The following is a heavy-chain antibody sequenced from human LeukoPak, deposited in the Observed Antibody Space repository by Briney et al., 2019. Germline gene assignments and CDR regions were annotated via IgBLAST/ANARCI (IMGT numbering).Heavy chain of an antibody. V-gene: IGHV3-23*01. CDR2: ISGSGGST. D-gene: IGHD3-10*01. Sequence: TGGSLRLSCAASGFTFSSYGMSWVRQAPGKGLERVSAISGSGGSTYYADSVKGRFTISRDNAKNSLYLQMNSLRAEDTAVYYCARERSTYYYGSGSSHWGQGTLVTVSS. J-gene: IGHJ4*02. CDR1: GFTFSSYG. CDR3: ARERSTYYYGSGSSH.